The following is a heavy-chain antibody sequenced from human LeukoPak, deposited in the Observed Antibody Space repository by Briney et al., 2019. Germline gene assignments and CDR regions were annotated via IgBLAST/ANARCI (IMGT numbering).Heavy chain of an antibody. CDR3: ANPTILHYFDY. CDR2: ISGSDGST. D-gene: IGHD5-12*01. Sequence: GGSLRLSCTASGFTFSNYAMSWVRQAPGKGLEWVSTISGSDGSTYYADSVKGRFTISRDNSKNTLYLQMDSLRAEDTAVYYCANPTILHYFDYWGQGTLVTVSS. J-gene: IGHJ4*02. V-gene: IGHV3-23*01. CDR1: GFTFSNYA.